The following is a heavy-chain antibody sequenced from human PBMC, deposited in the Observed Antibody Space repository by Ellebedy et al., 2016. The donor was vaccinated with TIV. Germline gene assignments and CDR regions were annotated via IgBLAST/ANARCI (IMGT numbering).Heavy chain of an antibody. D-gene: IGHD3-22*01. CDR2: IRSGGVQV. J-gene: IGHJ4*02. CDR1: GFSFKTDA. Sequence: GESLKISCLASGFSFKTDAMNWVRQPPGQGLEWVASIRSGGVQVWYGDSVKGRCTISRDNAKNSLYLQMNSLRAEDTAVYYCARTYYYDSSGYYLAYWGQGTLVTVSS. V-gene: IGHV3-21*04. CDR3: ARTYYYDSSGYYLAY.